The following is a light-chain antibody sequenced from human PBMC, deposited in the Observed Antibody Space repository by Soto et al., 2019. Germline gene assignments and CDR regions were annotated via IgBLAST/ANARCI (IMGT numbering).Light chain of an antibody. CDR3: QQYNDWPPIT. CDR1: QSVSNN. J-gene: IGKJ5*01. V-gene: IGKV3-15*01. Sequence: EIMMTQSPATLSVSPGERATLSCRASQSVSNNFAWYQHKPGQAPRLLLYYASTSATGIPARFSGSGSGTEFTLTISSLQSEDFALYYCQQYNDWPPITFGQGTRLEIK. CDR2: YAS.